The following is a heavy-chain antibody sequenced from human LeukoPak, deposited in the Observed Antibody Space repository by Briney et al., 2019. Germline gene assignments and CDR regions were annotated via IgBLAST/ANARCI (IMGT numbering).Heavy chain of an antibody. Sequence: GGSLRLSCAASGFTFRNYAMSWVRQAPGKGLEWVSAISAGDGSGYYADSVKGRFTISRDNAKNSLYLQMNSLRAEDTAVYYCARDGDSSTVPPAYYYGMDVWGQGTTVTVSS. D-gene: IGHD6-13*01. CDR1: GFTFRNYA. V-gene: IGHV3-23*01. CDR2: ISAGDGSG. CDR3: ARDGDSSTVPPAYYYGMDV. J-gene: IGHJ6*02.